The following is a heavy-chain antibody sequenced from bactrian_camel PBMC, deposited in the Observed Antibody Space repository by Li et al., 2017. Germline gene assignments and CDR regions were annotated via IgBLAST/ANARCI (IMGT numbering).Heavy chain of an antibody. V-gene: IGHV3S40*01. J-gene: IGHJ4*01. CDR2: INSGGSST. CDR3: AKALGGGNYYTGEYNY. CDR1: GFTFRTYD. Sequence: VQLVESGGGLVHPGGSLRLSCAASGFTFRTYDMTWVRQAPGKGLEWVSAINSGGSSTYYADSVKGRFTMSRDNAKNMLYPQMNNLKSEDTALYYCAKALGGGNYYTGEYNYWGQGTQVTVS. D-gene: IGHD2*01.